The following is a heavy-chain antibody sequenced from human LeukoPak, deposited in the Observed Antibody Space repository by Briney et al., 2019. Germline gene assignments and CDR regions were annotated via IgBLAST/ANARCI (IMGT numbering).Heavy chain of an antibody. CDR2: IWYDGSNK. CDR3: ARGSWRLRSWDYFDY. V-gene: IGHV3-33*01. J-gene: IGHJ4*02. Sequence: QPGRSMRLSCPASGFTFSTYGLHWARQAPGKGLEWVAFIWYDGSNKYYAGSVKGRFTSSRDNSKITLYLQMNSLRVEDTAVYHCARGSWRLRSWDYFDYWGQGTLVTVSS. CDR1: GFTFSTYG. D-gene: IGHD6-25*01.